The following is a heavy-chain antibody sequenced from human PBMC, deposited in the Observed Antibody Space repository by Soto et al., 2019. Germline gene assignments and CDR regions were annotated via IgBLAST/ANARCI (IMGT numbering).Heavy chain of an antibody. Sequence: QVQLVQSGAEVKKPGSSVKVSCKASGGTFSSYAISWVRQAPGQGLEWMGGIIPIFGTANYAQKFQGRVTITADESTSTAYMELSSLRSEDTAVYYCARSSRRVSYYDSSGYPPFDYWGLGTLVTVSS. J-gene: IGHJ4*02. CDR2: IIPIFGTA. CDR1: GGTFSSYA. D-gene: IGHD3-22*01. CDR3: ARSSRRVSYYDSSGYPPFDY. V-gene: IGHV1-69*01.